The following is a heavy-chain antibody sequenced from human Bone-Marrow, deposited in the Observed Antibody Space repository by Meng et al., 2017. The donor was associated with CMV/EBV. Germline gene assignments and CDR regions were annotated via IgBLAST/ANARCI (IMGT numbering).Heavy chain of an antibody. CDR2: INPSGGST. D-gene: IGHD2-8*01. CDR3: ARGTPNKECRNGVCYSRRYYYYGMDF. CDR1: GYTFTSYY. Sequence: ASVKVSCKASGYTFTSYYMSWVRQAPGQGLEWMGIINPSGGSTSYAQKFQGRVTMTRDTSTSTVHMELSSLRSEDTAGYHCARGTPNKECRNGVCYSRRYYYYGMDFWGQGTTVTVSS. V-gene: IGHV1-46*01. J-gene: IGHJ6*02.